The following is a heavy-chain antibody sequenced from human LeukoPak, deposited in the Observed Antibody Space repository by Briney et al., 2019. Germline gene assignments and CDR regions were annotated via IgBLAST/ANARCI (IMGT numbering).Heavy chain of an antibody. Sequence: SGTLSLTCTVSGDSINSLDLWSWVRQPPGKGLEWIGEMYLSGTTHSNPSVKSRVTISIDKSKNQFFLNLSSVTAVDTAVYYCARIYSYGLRYFDYWGQGTLVTVSS. V-gene: IGHV4-4*02. D-gene: IGHD5-18*01. J-gene: IGHJ4*02. CDR3: ARIYSYGLRYFDY. CDR1: GDSINSLDL. CDR2: MYLSGTT.